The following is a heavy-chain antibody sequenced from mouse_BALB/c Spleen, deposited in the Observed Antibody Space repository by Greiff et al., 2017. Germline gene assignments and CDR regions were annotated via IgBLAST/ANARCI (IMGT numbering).Heavy chain of an antibody. CDR1: GFAFSSYD. Sequence: EVQRVESGGGLVKPGGSLKLSCAASGFAFSSYDMSWVRQTPEKRLEWVAYISSGGGSTYYPDTVKGRFTISRDNAKNTLYLQMSSLKSEDTAMYYCARRDSSGPPFAYWGQGTLVTVSA. CDR3: ARRDSSGPPFAY. V-gene: IGHV5-12-1*01. J-gene: IGHJ3*01. CDR2: ISSGGGST. D-gene: IGHD3-2*01.